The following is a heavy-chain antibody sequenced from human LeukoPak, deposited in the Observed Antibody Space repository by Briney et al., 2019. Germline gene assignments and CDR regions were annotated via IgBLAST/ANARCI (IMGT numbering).Heavy chain of an antibody. CDR3: ASQSSGWYVGYFDY. J-gene: IGHJ4*02. V-gene: IGHV1-2*02. CDR2: INPNSGGT. D-gene: IGHD6-19*01. CDR1: GYTFTAYY. Sequence: ASVKVSCTASGYTFTAYYLHWVRQAPGQGLEWMGWINPNSGGTNYAQKFQGRVTMTRDTSISTAYMELNRLRSDDTAVYYCASQSSGWYVGYFDYWGQGTLVTVSS.